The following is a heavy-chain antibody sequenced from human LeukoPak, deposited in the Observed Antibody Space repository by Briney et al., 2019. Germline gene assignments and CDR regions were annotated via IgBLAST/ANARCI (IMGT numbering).Heavy chain of an antibody. D-gene: IGHD4-17*01. CDR3: ARDVHGDYGSGWFDP. J-gene: IGHJ5*02. CDR2: IMPLFGTA. V-gene: IGHV1-69*05. Sequence: GASVKVSCKTSGGTFNNSAMSWVRQAPGQGLEWLGGIMPLFGTAGHAQKFQGRVTITKDESTRTVYLELTSLTSDDTAVYYCARDVHGDYGSGWFDPWGQGTLVCVSS. CDR1: GGTFNNSA.